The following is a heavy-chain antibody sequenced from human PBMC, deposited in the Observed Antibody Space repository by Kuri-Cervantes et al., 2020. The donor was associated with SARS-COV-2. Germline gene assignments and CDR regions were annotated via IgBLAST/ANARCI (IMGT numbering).Heavy chain of an antibody. D-gene: IGHD2-2*01. Sequence: SQTLSLTCAVSGYSISSGYYWGWVRQPPGKGLEWIGYIYYSGSTYYNPSLKSRVTISVDTSKNQFSLKLSSVTAADTAVYYCARGHSTSCYPHWGQGTLVTVSS. CDR3: ARGHSTSCYPH. V-gene: IGHV4-38-2*01. CDR2: IYYSGST. J-gene: IGHJ4*02. CDR1: GYSISSGYY.